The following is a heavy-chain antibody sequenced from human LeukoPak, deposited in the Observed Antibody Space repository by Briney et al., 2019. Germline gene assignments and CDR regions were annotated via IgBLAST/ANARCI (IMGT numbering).Heavy chain of an antibody. CDR3: AGSIAVAGIDY. J-gene: IGHJ4*02. CDR2: IYYSGST. Sequence: PSETLSLTCTVSGGSISSYYWSWIRQPPGKGLEWTGYIYYSGSTNYNPSPQSRVTISVDTSKNQFSLKLSSVTAADTAVYYCAGSIAVAGIDYWGQGTLVTVSS. V-gene: IGHV4-59*01. D-gene: IGHD6-19*01. CDR1: GGSISSYY.